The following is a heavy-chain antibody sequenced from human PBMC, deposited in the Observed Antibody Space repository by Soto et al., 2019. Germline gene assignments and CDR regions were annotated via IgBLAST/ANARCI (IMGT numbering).Heavy chain of an antibody. Sequence: PGGSLRLSCAASGFTFSLYTMDWVRQAPGKGLEWVSSISSSQSYIYYADSVRGRFTISRDNAKNSLYLQMNSLRAEDTAVYYCAIPHGSGSYYRTFHYWGQGTLVTVSS. CDR2: ISSSQSYI. V-gene: IGHV3-21*01. D-gene: IGHD3-10*01. J-gene: IGHJ4*02. CDR3: AIPHGSGSYYRTFHY. CDR1: GFTFSLYT.